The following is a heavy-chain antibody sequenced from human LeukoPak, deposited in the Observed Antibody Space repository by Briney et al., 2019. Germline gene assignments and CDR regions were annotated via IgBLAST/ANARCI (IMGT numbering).Heavy chain of an antibody. J-gene: IGHJ4*02. D-gene: IGHD7-27*01. CDR3: ARVRPHWGPHYFDY. CDR1: GYTFTSYD. V-gene: IGHV1-8*01. Sequence: GASVKVSCKASGYTFTSYDINWVRQATGQGLEWMGWMNPNSGNTGYAQKFQGRVTMTRNTSISTAYMELSSLRSEDTAVYYCARVRPHWGPHYFDYWGQGTLVTVSS. CDR2: MNPNSGNT.